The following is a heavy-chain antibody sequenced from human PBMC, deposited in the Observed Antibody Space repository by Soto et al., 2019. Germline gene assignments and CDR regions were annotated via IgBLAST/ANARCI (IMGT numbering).Heavy chain of an antibody. Sequence: LRLSCAASGFTFSSYGMHWVRQAPGKGLEWVAVISYDGSNKYYADSVKGRFTISRDNSKNTLYLQMNSLRAEDTAVYYCAKERRWLQLFYYYGMDVWGQGTTVTVSS. D-gene: IGHD5-12*01. CDR2: ISYDGSNK. J-gene: IGHJ6*02. CDR3: AKERRWLQLFYYYGMDV. CDR1: GFTFSSYG. V-gene: IGHV3-30*18.